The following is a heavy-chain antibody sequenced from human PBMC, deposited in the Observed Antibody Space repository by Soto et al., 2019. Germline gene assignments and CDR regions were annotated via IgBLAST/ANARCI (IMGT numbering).Heavy chain of an antibody. J-gene: IGHJ6*02. CDR1: GFTFSSYW. CDR2: IKQDGSEK. D-gene: IGHD3-10*01. Sequence: VQLVESGGGLVQPGGSLRLSCAASGFTFSSYWMSWVRQAPGKGLEWVANIKQDGSEKYYVDSVKGRFTISRDNAKNSLYLQMNSLRAEDTAVYYCASNLELSGRYYYGMDVWGQGTTVTVSS. CDR3: ASNLELSGRYYYGMDV. V-gene: IGHV3-7*05.